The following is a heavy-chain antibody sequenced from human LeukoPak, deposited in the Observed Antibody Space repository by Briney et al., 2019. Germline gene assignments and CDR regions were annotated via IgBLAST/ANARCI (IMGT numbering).Heavy chain of an antibody. V-gene: IGHV3-33*01. CDR1: GFTFSSYG. CDR2: IWYDGGSK. Sequence: GGSLRLSCAASGFTFSSYGMHWVRQAPGKGLEWVALIWYDGGSKYYADSVKGRFTISRDNSKNTLYLQMNSLTAEDTAVYYCARDIEEGRGDLRLGFDSWGQGTLVTVSS. J-gene: IGHJ4*02. D-gene: IGHD7-27*01. CDR3: ARDIEEGRGDLRLGFDS.